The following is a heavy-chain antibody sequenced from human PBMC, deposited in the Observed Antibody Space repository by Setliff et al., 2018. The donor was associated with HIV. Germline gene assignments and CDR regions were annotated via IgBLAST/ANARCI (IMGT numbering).Heavy chain of an antibody. CDR3: AKAWGSGYPSFESALMFDV. CDR2: ISSTGTTF. D-gene: IGHD3-16*01. Sequence: LRLSCAASGFTFSDYYMSWIRQAPGKGLEWVSYISSTGTTFYYADSVKGRFSISRDNAKNTLYLQMTSLRAEDTATYYCAKAWGSGYPSFESALMFDVWGQGTLVTVSS. V-gene: IGHV3-11*01. CDR1: GFTFSDYY. J-gene: IGHJ4*02.